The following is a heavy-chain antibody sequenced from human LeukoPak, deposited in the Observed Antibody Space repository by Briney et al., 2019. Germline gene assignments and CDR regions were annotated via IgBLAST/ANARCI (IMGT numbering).Heavy chain of an antibody. J-gene: IGHJ6*03. D-gene: IGHD3-3*02. Sequence: GGSLRLSCAASGFTFSSYSMNWVRQAPGKGLEWVSSISSSSSYIYYADSVKGRFTISRDNAKNSLYLQMNSLRAEDTAVYYCAKHFALSSYFYYMDVWGKGTTVTVSS. CDR3: AKHFALSSYFYYMDV. CDR2: ISSSSSYI. CDR1: GFTFSSYS. V-gene: IGHV3-21*04.